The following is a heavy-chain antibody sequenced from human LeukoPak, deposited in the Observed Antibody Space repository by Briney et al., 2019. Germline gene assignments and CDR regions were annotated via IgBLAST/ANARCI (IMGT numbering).Heavy chain of an antibody. CDR1: GGSISSGDYY. D-gene: IGHD4-23*01. J-gene: IGHJ4*02. V-gene: IGHV4-30-4*01. Sequence: SETLSLTCTVSGGSISSGDYYWSWIRQPPGKGLEWIGYVYYSGSTYYNPSLKSRVTISVDTSKNQFSLKLSSVTAADTAVYYCARDLLNEGNHLDYWGQGTLVTVSS. CDR2: VYYSGST. CDR3: ARDLLNEGNHLDY.